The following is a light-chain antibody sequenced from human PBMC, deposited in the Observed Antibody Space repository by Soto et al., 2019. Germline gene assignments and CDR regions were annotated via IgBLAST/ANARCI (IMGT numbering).Light chain of an antibody. Sequence: EIVLTQSPGTLSLSPGERATLSCRASQSVSNNYLAWYQQKPGQAPRLLIHGASNRATGIPDRFSGSGSGTEFTLIIDSLQSEDFAVYYCQQYNNWPRTFGQGTKV. CDR3: QQYNNWPRT. CDR1: QSVSNN. V-gene: IGKV3D-15*01. CDR2: GAS. J-gene: IGKJ1*01.